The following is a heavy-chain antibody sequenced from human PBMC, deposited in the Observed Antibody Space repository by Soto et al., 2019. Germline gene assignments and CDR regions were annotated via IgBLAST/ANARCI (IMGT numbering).Heavy chain of an antibody. CDR3: ASGAISATAMGDY. V-gene: IGHV1-2*02. CDR1: GYTFSGYY. D-gene: IGHD2-21*02. J-gene: IGHJ4*02. CDR2: INPNSGGT. Sequence: ASVKVSCKASGYTFSGYYMHWIRQAPGQGLEYMGWINPNSGGTDYAQKFQGRVTMTRDTSISTAYMEISRLSSDDTAVYYCASGAISATAMGDYWGQGXVVTVYS.